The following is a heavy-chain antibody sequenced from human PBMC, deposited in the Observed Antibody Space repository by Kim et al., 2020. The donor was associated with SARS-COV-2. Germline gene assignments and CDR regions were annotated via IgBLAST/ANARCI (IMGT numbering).Heavy chain of an antibody. J-gene: IGHJ4*02. CDR3: ARDGSWGGIVATTFDY. CDR2: IIPILGIA. CDR1: GGTFSSYA. D-gene: IGHD5-12*01. Sequence: SVKVSCKASGGTFSSYAISWVRQAPGQGLEWMGRIIPILGIANYAQKFQGRVTITADKSTSTAYMELSSLRSEDTAVYYCARDGSWGGIVATTFDYWGQGTLVTVAS. V-gene: IGHV1-69*04.